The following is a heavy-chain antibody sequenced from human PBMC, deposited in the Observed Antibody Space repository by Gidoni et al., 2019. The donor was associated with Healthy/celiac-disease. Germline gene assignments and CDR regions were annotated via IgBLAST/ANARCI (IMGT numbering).Heavy chain of an antibody. CDR3: TSPREATVRYDYGMDV. D-gene: IGHD4-17*01. Sequence: EVQLVESGGGLVQPGRSLRLSCTASGFTFGDHAMSWVRQAPGKGLEWVGFIGSKAYGGTTEYAASVKGRFTISRDDSKSIAYLQMNSLKTEDTAVYYCTSPREATVRYDYGMDVWGQGTTVTVSS. CDR1: GFTFGDHA. J-gene: IGHJ6*02. V-gene: IGHV3-49*04. CDR2: IGSKAYGGTT.